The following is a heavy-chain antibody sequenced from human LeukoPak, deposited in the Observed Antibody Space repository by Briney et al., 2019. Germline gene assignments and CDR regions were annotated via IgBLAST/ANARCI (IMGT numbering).Heavy chain of an antibody. CDR1: GFTFSSYG. Sequence: GGSLRLSCAASGFTFSSYGMHWVRQAPGKGLGGGQVICNDGSNKYYADSVKGRFTISRDNSKNTLYLQMNSLRAEDTAVYYCARDCLGYSSSLGGFGPWGQGTLVTVSS. CDR3: ARDCLGYSSSLGGFGP. J-gene: IGHJ5*02. D-gene: IGHD6-13*01. CDR2: ICNDGSNK. V-gene: IGHV3-33*01.